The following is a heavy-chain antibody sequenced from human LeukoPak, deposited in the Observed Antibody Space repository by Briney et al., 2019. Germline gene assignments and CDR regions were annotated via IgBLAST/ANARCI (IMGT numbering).Heavy chain of an antibody. V-gene: IGHV3-30*03. CDR3: SGSYYNPDYNGMDV. J-gene: IGHJ6*02. CDR1: GFTFSRYG. D-gene: IGHD3-10*01. CDR2: ISYDGSNK. Sequence: PGGSLRLSCAASGFTFSRYGMHWVRQASGKGLEWVALISYDGSNKYYADSVKGRFTISRDNSKNTLYLQMNSLRAEDTAVYYCSGSYYNPDYNGMDVWGQGTTVTVSS.